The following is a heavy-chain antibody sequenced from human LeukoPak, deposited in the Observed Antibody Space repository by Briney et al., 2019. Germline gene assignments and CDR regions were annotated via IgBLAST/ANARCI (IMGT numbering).Heavy chain of an antibody. CDR3: ASESDSSGYSETDY. Sequence: GGSLRLSCAASGFTFSSYSMNWVRQAPGKGLEWVSSISSSSSYIYYADSVKGRFTISRDNAKNPLYLQMNSLRAEDTAVYYCASESDSSGYSETDYWGQGTLVTVSS. CDR1: GFTFSSYS. J-gene: IGHJ4*02. V-gene: IGHV3-21*01. CDR2: ISSSSSYI. D-gene: IGHD3-22*01.